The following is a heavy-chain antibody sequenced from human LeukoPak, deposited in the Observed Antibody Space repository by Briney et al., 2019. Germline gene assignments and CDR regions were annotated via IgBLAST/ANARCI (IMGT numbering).Heavy chain of an antibody. CDR1: GYTSTSYA. D-gene: IGHD1-26*01. J-gene: IGHJ6*02. CDR3: ARDFRVGATGYYYGMDV. V-gene: IGHV1-3*01. Sequence: ASVKVSCKASGYTSTSYAMHWVRQAPGQRLEWMGWINAGNGNTKYSQKFQGRVTITRDTSASTAYMELSSLRSEDTAVYYCARDFRVGATGYYYGMDVWGQGTTVTVSS. CDR2: INAGNGNT.